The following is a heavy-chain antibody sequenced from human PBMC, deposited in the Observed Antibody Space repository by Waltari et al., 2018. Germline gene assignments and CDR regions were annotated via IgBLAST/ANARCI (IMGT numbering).Heavy chain of an antibody. D-gene: IGHD5-18*01. J-gene: IGHJ4*02. V-gene: IGHV3-30-3*01. CDR2: ISFDGTIQ. Sequence: EWVAVISFDGTIQYYADSVKGRFTISRDNSNNTLYLQMNSLRAEDTAVYFCARDPRGYSYGYCDYWGQGTVVTVSS. CDR3: ARDPRGYSYGYCDY.